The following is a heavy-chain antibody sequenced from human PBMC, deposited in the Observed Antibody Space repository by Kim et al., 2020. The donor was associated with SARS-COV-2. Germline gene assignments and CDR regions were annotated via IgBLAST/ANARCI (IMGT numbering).Heavy chain of an antibody. Sequence: GGSLRLSCAASGFTFSDYWMTWVCQTPGKGLEWVANIKTDGSAKHYMDSMKGRFTVSRDNAKNSLYLQMIGLGADDTAVYHCARHGYYTFDYWGQGALVTVSS. D-gene: IGHD1-26*01. CDR3: ARHGYYTFDY. CDR1: GFTFSDYW. CDR2: IKTDGSAK. J-gene: IGHJ4*02. V-gene: IGHV3-7*01.